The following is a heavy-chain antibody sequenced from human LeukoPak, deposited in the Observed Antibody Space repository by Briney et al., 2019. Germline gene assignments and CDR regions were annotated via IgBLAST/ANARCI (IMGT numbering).Heavy chain of an antibody. V-gene: IGHV1-3*01. J-gene: IGHJ5*02. CDR1: GYTFTSFP. CDR3: ARDGGYDGYEPREMGS. D-gene: IGHD5-12*01. CDR2: INAGNGNT. Sequence: ASVKVSCKAFGYTFTSFPLHWVRQAPGQRFEWMGWINAGNGNTKYSPKFQGRVTITRDTSATTAYMELSSLRFEDTAVYYCARDGGYDGYEPREMGSWGQGTLVTVPS.